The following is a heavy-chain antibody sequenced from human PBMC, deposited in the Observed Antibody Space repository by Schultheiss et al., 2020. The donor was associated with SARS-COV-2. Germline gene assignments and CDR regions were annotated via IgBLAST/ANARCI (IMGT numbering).Heavy chain of an antibody. CDR2: IYYSGST. CDR3: ARDRGYYGSGRKNWFDP. Sequence: SQTLSLTCAVSGYSISSGYYWGWIRQPPGKGLEWIGYIYYSGSTNYNPSLKSRVTISVDTSKNQFSLKLSSVTAADTAVYYCARDRGYYGSGRKNWFDPWGQGTLVTVSS. J-gene: IGHJ5*02. V-gene: IGHV4-38-2*02. D-gene: IGHD3-10*01. CDR1: GYSISSGYY.